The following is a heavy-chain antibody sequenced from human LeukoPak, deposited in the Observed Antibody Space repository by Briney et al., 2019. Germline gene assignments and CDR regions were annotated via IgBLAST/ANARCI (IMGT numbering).Heavy chain of an antibody. Sequence: SETLSLTCAVYGGSFSGYYWSWIRQPPGKGLEWIGEINHSGSTNYNPSLKSRVTISVDTSKNQFSLKLSSVTAADTAVYYCARDHGDSNWGQGTLVTVSS. J-gene: IGHJ4*02. CDR1: GGSFSGYY. CDR3: ARDHGDSN. D-gene: IGHD4-17*01. CDR2: INHSGST. V-gene: IGHV4-34*01.